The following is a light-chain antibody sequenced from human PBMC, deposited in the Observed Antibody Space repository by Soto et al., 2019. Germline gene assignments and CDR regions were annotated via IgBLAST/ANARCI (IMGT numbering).Light chain of an antibody. CDR2: DVT. CDR3: TSYTPSSTLV. V-gene: IGLV2-14*01. Sequence: QSALTQPASVSGFPGQSITISCTGTSSDIGTYNSVSWYQQHAGKVPKLMIYDVTNRPSGVSDRFSGSKSGNTASLTISGLQAEDEADYYCTSYTPSSTLVFGGGTKVTVL. CDR1: SSDIGTYNS. J-gene: IGLJ2*01.